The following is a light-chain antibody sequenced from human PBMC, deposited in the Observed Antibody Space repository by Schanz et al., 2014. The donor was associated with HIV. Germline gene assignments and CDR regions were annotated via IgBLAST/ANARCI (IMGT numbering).Light chain of an antibody. CDR1: QGISSW. CDR3: QQYRSYPHT. CDR2: SIS. Sequence: DIQMTQSPSSVSASVGDRVTITCRASQGISSWLAWYQQKPGKAPRSLIYSISTLQAGVPSRFSGSASGANFILTISSLQPGDFAAYYCQQYRSYPHTFGQGTKLEIK. V-gene: IGKV1D-16*01. J-gene: IGKJ2*01.